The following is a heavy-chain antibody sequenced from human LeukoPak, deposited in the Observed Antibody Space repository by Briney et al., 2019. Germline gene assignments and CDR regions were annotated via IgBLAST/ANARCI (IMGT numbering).Heavy chain of an antibody. CDR3: ARDWVTWSIAVAGAGWAFDI. Sequence: QPGGSLGLSCAASGFTFSSYAMHWVRQAPGKGLEWVAVISYDGSNKYYADSVKGRFTISRDNSKNTLYLQMNSLRAEDTAVYYCARDWVTWSIAVAGAGWAFDIWGQGTMVTVSS. J-gene: IGHJ3*02. CDR2: ISYDGSNK. D-gene: IGHD6-19*01. CDR1: GFTFSSYA. V-gene: IGHV3-30*04.